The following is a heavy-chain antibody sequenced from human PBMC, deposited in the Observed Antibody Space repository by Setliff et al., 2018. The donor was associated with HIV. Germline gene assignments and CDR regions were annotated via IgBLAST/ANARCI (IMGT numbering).Heavy chain of an antibody. CDR3: ARARITMIGGRLEPYAFDR. CDR1: GGSFSTYY. V-gene: IGHV4-4*07. Sequence: TLSLTCTVSGGSFSTYYWSWIRQPAGEGPEYIGRVHSTGTTIYNPSLKSRVTMSVDASKNQLSLKLRSVTAADTAVYYCARARITMIGGRLEPYAFDRWGQGTKVT. D-gene: IGHD3-10*01. CDR2: VHSTGTT. J-gene: IGHJ3*01.